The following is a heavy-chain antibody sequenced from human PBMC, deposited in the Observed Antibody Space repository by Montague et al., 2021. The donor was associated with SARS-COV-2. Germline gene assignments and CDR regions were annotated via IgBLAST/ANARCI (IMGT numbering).Heavy chain of an antibody. Sequence: SLRLSRVASGFTFSSYSMNWVRQAPGEGLEWVSSISSSSSYIYYADSVKGRFTISRDNAKNSLYLQMNSLRAEDTAVYYCARDRDSSSWFDYWGQGTLVTVSS. D-gene: IGHD6-13*01. CDR3: ARDRDSSSWFDY. V-gene: IGHV3-21*01. CDR2: ISSSSSYI. CDR1: GFTFSSYS. J-gene: IGHJ4*02.